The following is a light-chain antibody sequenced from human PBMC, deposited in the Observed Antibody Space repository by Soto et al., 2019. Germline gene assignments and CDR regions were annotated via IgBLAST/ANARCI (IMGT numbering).Light chain of an antibody. CDR3: SSYTSSSTLL. V-gene: IGLV2-14*03. Sequence: QSALTQPASVSGSPGQSITISCTGTSSDVGGYNYVSWYQHHPGKAPKLMIYDVSIRTSGVSNRFSGSKSGNTASLTISGLQAEDEADYYCSSYTSSSTLLFGGGTKLTVL. J-gene: IGLJ2*01. CDR2: DVS. CDR1: SSDVGGYNY.